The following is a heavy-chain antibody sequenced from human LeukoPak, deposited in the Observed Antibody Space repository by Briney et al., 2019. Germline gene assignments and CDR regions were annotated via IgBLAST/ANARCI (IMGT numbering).Heavy chain of an antibody. CDR2: IYSTGKN. CDR1: GGSINSHY. V-gene: IGHV4-4*08. J-gene: IGHJ4*02. Sequence: PSETLSLTCAVSGGSINSHYWVWIRQPPGKGLQWIGDIYSTGKNNYNPSLKSRVTISLDTSKSHLSLNLTSVLAADTAIYYCVRRDTGWNYFDYWGQGILVTVSS. D-gene: IGHD6-19*01. CDR3: VRRDTGWNYFDY.